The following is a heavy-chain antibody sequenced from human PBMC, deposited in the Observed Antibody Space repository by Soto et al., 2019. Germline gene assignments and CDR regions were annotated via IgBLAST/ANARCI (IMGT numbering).Heavy chain of an antibody. Sequence: GAEVEVACKSSLYTLTSYYMHWVLQAPGQGLEWMGIINPSGGSTSYAQKFQGRVTMTRDTSTSTVYMELSSLRSEDTAVYYCARARSGADWFDPWGQGTLVTVSS. CDR2: INPSGGST. D-gene: IGHD6-25*01. CDR3: ARARSGADWFDP. J-gene: IGHJ5*02. CDR1: LYTLTSYY. V-gene: IGHV1-46*01.